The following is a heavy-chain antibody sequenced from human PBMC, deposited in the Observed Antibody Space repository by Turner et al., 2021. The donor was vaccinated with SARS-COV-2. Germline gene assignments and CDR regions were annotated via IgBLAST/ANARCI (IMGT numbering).Heavy chain of an antibody. Sequence: VQLVESGGDFVHPGGSLRLSCVGSGFTFSDHWMPWVRQGPGKGLVWVSRISDDGSSASYGGSVRGRFTVSRDNAKNTLYLQMNSLRPDDTGVYYCTRRGIAAAGNDYWGQGTLVTVSS. CDR1: GFTFSDHW. V-gene: IGHV3-74*01. CDR2: ISDDGSSA. D-gene: IGHD6-13*01. CDR3: TRRGIAAAGNDY. J-gene: IGHJ4*02.